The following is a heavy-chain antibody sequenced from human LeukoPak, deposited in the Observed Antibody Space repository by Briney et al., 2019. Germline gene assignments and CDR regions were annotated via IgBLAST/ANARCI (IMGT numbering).Heavy chain of an antibody. CDR1: GFTFSNYN. D-gene: IGHD5-18*01. J-gene: IGHJ4*02. CDR3: ARVWDGYSGEGY. CDR2: ITSSSSTI. V-gene: IGHV3-48*01. Sequence: PGGSLRLSCAASGFTFSNYNMIWVRQAPGKGLECISYITSSSSTIHYADSVKGRFTISRDNAKKSLYLQMNSLRADDTAVYYCARVWDGYSGEGYWGQGTLVTVSS.